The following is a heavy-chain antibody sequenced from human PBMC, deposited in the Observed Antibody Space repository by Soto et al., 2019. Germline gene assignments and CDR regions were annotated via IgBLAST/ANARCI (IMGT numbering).Heavy chain of an antibody. Sequence: PGGSLRLSCESSGFTFRSYWMSWVRQAPGKGLEWVANIEYDGNEIFSEDSLKGRFTISRDNAKNSLFLQINSLRVEDTAVYYCVRDLKNLFGMDVWGQGTTVTVSS. J-gene: IGHJ6*02. V-gene: IGHV3-7*01. CDR1: GFTFRSYW. CDR2: IEYDGNEI. CDR3: VRDLKNLFGMDV.